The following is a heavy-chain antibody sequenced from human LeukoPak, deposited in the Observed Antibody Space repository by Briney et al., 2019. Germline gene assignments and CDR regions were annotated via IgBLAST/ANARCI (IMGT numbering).Heavy chain of an antibody. CDR3: ARRRGYYDSSGYYSHFDY. CDR2: INPNSGGT. D-gene: IGHD3-22*01. Sequence: ASVKVSCKASGYTFTGYYMHWLRQAPGQGLEWMGGINPNSGGTNYAQKFQGRVTMTRDTSISTAYMELSKLRSDDTAVYYCARRRGYYDSSGYYSHFDYWGQGTLVTVSS. V-gene: IGHV1-2*02. CDR1: GYTFTGYY. J-gene: IGHJ4*02.